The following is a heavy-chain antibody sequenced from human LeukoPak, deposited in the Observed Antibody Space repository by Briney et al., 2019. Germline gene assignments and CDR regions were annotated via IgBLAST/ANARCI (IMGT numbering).Heavy chain of an antibody. CDR1: GGSISSYY. V-gene: IGHV4-59*01. J-gene: IGHJ3*02. CDR2: IYYSGST. D-gene: IGHD1-1*01. Sequence: PSETLSLTCTVSGGSISSYYWSWIRQPPGKGLEWIGYIYYSGSTNYNPSLKSRVTISVDTSKNQFSLKLSSVTAADTAVYYCARIGYLDAFDIWGQGTMVTVSS. CDR3: ARIGYLDAFDI.